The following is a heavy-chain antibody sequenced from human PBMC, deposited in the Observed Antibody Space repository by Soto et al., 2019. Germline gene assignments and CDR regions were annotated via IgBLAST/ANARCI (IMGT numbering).Heavy chain of an antibody. CDR1: GFTFSSYS. D-gene: IGHD6-19*01. CDR2: ISSSSSYI. V-gene: IGHV3-21*01. J-gene: IGHJ3*02. Sequence: GGSLRLSCAASGFTFSSYSMNWVRQAPGKGLEWVSSISSSSSYIYYADSVKGRFTISRDNAKNSLYLQMNSLRAEDTAVYYCARYEEQWLTDAFDIWGQGTMVTVS. CDR3: ARYEEQWLTDAFDI.